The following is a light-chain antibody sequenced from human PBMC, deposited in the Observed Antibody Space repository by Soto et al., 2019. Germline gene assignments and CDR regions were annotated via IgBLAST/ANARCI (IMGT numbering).Light chain of an antibody. J-gene: IGLJ1*01. CDR1: SSNIGSNT. CDR2: SNN. CDR3: AAWDDSLNGDV. V-gene: IGLV1-44*01. Sequence: QSVLTQPPSASGTPGQRVTISCSGSSSNIGSNTVNWYQQLPGTAPKLLIYSNNQRPSGVPDRFSGSKSGTSASLAISGLQSEDEADYYCAAWDDSLNGDVFGTGTKX.